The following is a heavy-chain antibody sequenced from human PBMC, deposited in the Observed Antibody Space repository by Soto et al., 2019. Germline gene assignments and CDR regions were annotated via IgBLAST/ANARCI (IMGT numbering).Heavy chain of an antibody. CDR1: EFTFSSYD. J-gene: IGHJ4*02. Sequence: EVQLVESGGGLVQPGGSLRLSCAASEFTFSSYDMHWVRQATGKGLEWVSGIGTAGDTYYPGSVKGRFTISRENAKNSLDLQMNSLRAGDTAVYYCARGRVAGDFDYWGQGTLVTVSS. CDR2: IGTAGDT. D-gene: IGHD6-19*01. V-gene: IGHV3-13*04. CDR3: ARGRVAGDFDY.